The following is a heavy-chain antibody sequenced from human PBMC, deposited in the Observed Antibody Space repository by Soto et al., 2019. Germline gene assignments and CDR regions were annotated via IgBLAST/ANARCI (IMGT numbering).Heavy chain of an antibody. D-gene: IGHD3-22*01. CDR3: ARRSSSSANPSYYYDGSGYYYFDY. CDR1: GYSFTSYW. CDR2: IYPGDSDT. J-gene: IGHJ4*02. Sequence: GESLKISCKGSGYSFTSYWIGWVRQMPGKGLEWMGIIYPGDSDTRYSPSFQGQVTISADKSISTAYLQWSSLKASDTAMYYCARRSSSSANPSYYYDGSGYYYFDYWGQGTLVTVSS. V-gene: IGHV5-51*01.